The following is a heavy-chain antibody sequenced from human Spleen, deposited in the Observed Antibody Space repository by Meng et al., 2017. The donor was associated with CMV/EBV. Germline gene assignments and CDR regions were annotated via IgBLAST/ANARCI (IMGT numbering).Heavy chain of an antibody. CDR2: ISGSGGST. J-gene: IGHJ4*02. V-gene: IGHV3-23*01. CDR1: GFTFSSYA. CDR3: TTEGCSSTSCYSDY. Sequence: GESLKISCAASGFTFSSYAMSWVRQAPGKGLEWVSAISGSGGSTYYADSVKGRFTISRDNSKNTLYLQMNSLRAEDTAVYYCTTEGCSSTSCYSDYWGQGTLVTVSS. D-gene: IGHD2-2*02.